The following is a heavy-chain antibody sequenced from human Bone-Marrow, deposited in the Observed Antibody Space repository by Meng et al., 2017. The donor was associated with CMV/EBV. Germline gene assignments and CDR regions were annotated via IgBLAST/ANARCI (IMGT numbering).Heavy chain of an antibody. J-gene: IGHJ4*02. CDR3: SRGLHYYDNSGYYRAGY. D-gene: IGHD3-22*01. V-gene: IGHV1-46*01. Sequence: ASVKVSCKASGYTFTSYYMHWVRQAPGQGLEWMGIINPSGGSTSYAQKFQGRVTMTRDTSISTAYMELSSLTSEDTAIYYCSRGLHYYDNSGYYRAGYWGQGTLVTVS. CDR2: INPSGGST. CDR1: GYTFTSYY.